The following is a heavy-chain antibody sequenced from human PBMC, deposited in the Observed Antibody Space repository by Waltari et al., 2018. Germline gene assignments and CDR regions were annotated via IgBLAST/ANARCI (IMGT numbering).Heavy chain of an antibody. J-gene: IGHJ4*02. CDR3: ARVQRWPTITDY. CDR1: GFSVTSSY. Sequence: EVQLVESGGGLIQPGGSLRRSCVASGFSVTSSYMTWVRQAPGRGLDLISVLDTVNKTFYADSGKGRFTISRDSSKITVFLQMNTLRAEDTAVYYCARVQRWPTITDYWGQGTLVTVSS. V-gene: IGHV3-53*01. D-gene: IGHD1-20*01. CDR2: LDTVNKT.